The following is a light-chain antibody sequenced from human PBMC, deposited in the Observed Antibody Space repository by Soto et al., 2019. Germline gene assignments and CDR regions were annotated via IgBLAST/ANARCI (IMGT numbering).Light chain of an antibody. V-gene: IGLV3-25*03. CDR3: QSADSSGTYWV. CDR2: KDS. CDR1: ALPNQY. J-gene: IGLJ3*02. Sequence: SYELTQPPSVSVSPGQTARITCSGDALPNQYAFWYQQKPGQAPVLLIYKDSERPSGIPERFSGSSSGTTLTLTISGVRAEDEADYYCQSADSSGTYWVFGGGTKLTVL.